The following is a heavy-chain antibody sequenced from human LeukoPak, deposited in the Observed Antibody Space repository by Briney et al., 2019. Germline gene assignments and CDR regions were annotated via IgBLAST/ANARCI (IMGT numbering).Heavy chain of an antibody. CDR3: ARARRRFDP. V-gene: IGHV4-34*01. CDR2: INHSGST. Sequence: SATLSLTCAVYGGSFSGYYWSWIRQPPGKGLEWIGEINHSGSTNYNPSLKSRVTISVDTSKNQFSLKLSSVTAADTAVYYCARARRRFDPWGQGTLVTVSS. CDR1: GGSFSGYY. J-gene: IGHJ5*02.